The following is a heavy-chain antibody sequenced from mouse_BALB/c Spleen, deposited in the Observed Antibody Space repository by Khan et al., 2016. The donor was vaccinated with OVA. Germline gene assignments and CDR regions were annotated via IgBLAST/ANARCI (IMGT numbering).Heavy chain of an antibody. J-gene: IGHJ3*01. V-gene: IGHV5-6*01. Sequence: EVELVESGGDLVKPGGSLKLSCAASGFTFSTYGMSWVRQTPDKRLEWVATVSTGGSYTYYADSVKGRFTISRDNAKNTLYLQMSGLKSEDTAMFYCTRRAYYYDSEGFAYWGQGTLVTVSA. D-gene: IGHD1-1*01. CDR3: TRRAYYYDSEGFAY. CDR1: GFTFSTYG. CDR2: VSTGGSYT.